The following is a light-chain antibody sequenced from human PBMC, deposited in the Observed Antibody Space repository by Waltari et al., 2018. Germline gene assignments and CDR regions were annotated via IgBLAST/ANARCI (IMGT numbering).Light chain of an antibody. Sequence: SYDLTQPPSVSVSPGETATLSCLGHKLGDKFATWYRQRPGQSPVLVIYRYTHRSSGIPERFSGSNSGNTATLTIGGAQTVDEAVYYCQAWDDSSIVFGGGTKLTVL. CDR2: RYT. CDR3: QAWDDSSIV. V-gene: IGLV3-1*01. J-gene: IGLJ2*01. CDR1: KLGDKF.